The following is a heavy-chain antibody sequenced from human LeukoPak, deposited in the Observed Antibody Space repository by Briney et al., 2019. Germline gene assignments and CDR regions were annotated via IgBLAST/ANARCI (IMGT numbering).Heavy chain of an antibody. CDR1: GFTFSSYA. V-gene: IGHV3-20*04. D-gene: IGHD3-22*01. Sequence: GGSLRLSCAASGFTFSSYAMSWVRQAPGKGLEWVSGINWNGGSTGYADSVKGRFTISRDNTKNSLYLQMNSLRAEDTAVYYCAGGHSSGYYPIDYWGQGTLVTVSS. J-gene: IGHJ4*02. CDR3: AGGHSSGYYPIDY. CDR2: INWNGGST.